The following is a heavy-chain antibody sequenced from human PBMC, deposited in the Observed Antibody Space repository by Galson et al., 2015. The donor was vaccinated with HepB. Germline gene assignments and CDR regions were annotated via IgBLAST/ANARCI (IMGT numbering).Heavy chain of an antibody. CDR1: GFTFSSYA. CDR2: IKSKTDGGTT. D-gene: IGHD3-22*01. V-gene: IGHV3-15*07. J-gene: IGHJ4*02. CDR3: TTDRHYYDSSGYYRNFDY. Sequence: SLRLSCAASGFTFSSYAMHWVRQAPGKGLEWVGRIKSKTDGGTTDYAAPVKGRFTISRDDSKNTLYLQMNSLKTEDTAVYYCTTDRHYYDSSGYYRNFDYWGQGALVTVSS.